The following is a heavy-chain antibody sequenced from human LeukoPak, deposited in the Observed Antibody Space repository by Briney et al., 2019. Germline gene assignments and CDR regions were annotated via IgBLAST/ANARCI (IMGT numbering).Heavy chain of an antibody. CDR1: GGSFSGYY. J-gene: IGHJ4*02. Sequence: PSETLSLTCAVYGGSFSGYYWSWIRQPPGKGLEWIGEINHSGSTNYNPSLKSRVTISVDTSKNQFSLKLSSVTAADTAVYYCARDRYSILIWGQGTLVTVSS. D-gene: IGHD1-1*01. CDR2: INHSGST. V-gene: IGHV4-34*01. CDR3: ARDRYSILI.